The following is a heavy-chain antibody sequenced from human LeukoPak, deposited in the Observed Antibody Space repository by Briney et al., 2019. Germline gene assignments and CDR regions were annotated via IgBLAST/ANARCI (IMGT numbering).Heavy chain of an antibody. J-gene: IGHJ4*02. Sequence: PGGSLRLSCAASGFTFSSYAMHWVRQAPGKGLEWVSSISSSSSYIYYADSVKGRFTISRDNAKNSLYLQMNSLRAEDTAVYYCARDPKTYYYDSSGRSRGVFDYWGQGTLVTVSS. D-gene: IGHD3-22*01. CDR1: GFTFSSYA. CDR3: ARDPKTYYYDSSGRSRGVFDY. V-gene: IGHV3-21*01. CDR2: ISSSSSYI.